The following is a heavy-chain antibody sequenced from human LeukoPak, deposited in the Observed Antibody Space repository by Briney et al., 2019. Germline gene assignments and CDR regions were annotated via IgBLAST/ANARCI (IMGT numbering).Heavy chain of an antibody. CDR2: IYHSGST. J-gene: IGHJ4*02. V-gene: IGHV4-4*02. Sequence: SETLSLTCAVSGGSISSNNWWSWVRQPPGKGLEWIGEIYHSGSTYYNPSLKSRVTISVDTSKNQFSLKLSSVTAADTAVYYCARLIVGAGLGYFDYWGQGTLVTVSS. CDR1: GGSISSNNW. CDR3: ARLIVGAGLGYFDY. D-gene: IGHD1-26*01.